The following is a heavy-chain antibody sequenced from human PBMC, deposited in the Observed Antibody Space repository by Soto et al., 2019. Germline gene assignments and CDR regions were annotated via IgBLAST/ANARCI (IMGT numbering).Heavy chain of an antibody. Sequence: PSETLSLTCAVSGGSISSSNWWSWVRQPPGKGLEWIGEIYHSGSTNYNPSLKSRVTISVDKSKNQFSLKLSSVTAADTAVYYCARQIQLWPTRDYFDYWGQGTLVTVSS. J-gene: IGHJ4*02. D-gene: IGHD5-18*01. CDR3: ARQIQLWPTRDYFDY. CDR1: GGSISSSNW. V-gene: IGHV4-4*02. CDR2: IYHSGST.